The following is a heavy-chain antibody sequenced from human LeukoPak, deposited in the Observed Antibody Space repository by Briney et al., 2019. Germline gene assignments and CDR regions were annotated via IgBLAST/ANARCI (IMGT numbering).Heavy chain of an antibody. J-gene: IGHJ4*02. CDR1: GGSISSYY. CDR2: IFYSGST. D-gene: IGHD4-17*01. V-gene: IGHV4-59*08. Sequence: PSETLSLTCTVSGGSISSYYWSWIRQPPGKGLEWIGYIFYSGSTNYNPSLKSRVTISVDTSKNQFSLELSSVTAADTAVYYCARGGTMTTVPLWGQGTLVTVSS. CDR3: ARGGTMTTVPL.